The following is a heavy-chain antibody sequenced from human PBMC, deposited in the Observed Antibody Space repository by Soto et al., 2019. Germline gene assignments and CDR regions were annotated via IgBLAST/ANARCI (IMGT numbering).Heavy chain of an antibody. CDR1: GFTVSSNY. CDR3: ARDQGSSGWPEGIDY. CDR2: IYSGGST. J-gene: IGHJ4*02. D-gene: IGHD6-19*01. Sequence: GGSLRLSCAASGFTVSSNYMSWVRQAPGKGLEWVSVIYSGGSTYYADSVKGRFTISRDNSKNTLYLQMNSLRAEDTAVYYCARDQGSSGWPEGIDYWGQGTLVTVSS. V-gene: IGHV3-66*01.